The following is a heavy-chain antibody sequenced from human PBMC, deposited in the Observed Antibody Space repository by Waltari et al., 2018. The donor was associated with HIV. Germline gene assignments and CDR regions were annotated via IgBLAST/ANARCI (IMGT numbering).Heavy chain of an antibody. J-gene: IGHJ4*02. V-gene: IGHV3-33*01. Sequence: QVKLVESGGGVVQPGKSVRLSCAASGFTFSNYGMHGVRQAPGKGLEGVAIIWYDGRNKFYADSVKGRFTISRDNSRNTVYLQMDSVGVDDTAVYYCASGYGGRNFDFWGPGTPVSVSS. CDR2: IWYDGRNK. D-gene: IGHD5-18*01. CDR1: GFTFSNYG. CDR3: ASGYGGRNFDF.